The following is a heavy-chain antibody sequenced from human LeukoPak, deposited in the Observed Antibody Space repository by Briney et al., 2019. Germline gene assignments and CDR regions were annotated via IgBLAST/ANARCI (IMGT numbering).Heavy chain of an antibody. Sequence: PSETLSLTCTVSGGSISSSSYYWGWIRQPPGKGLEWIGSIYYSGSTYYNPSLKSRVTISVDTSKNQFSLKLSSVTAADTAVYYCARLIAVAVSDYWGQGTLVTVSS. CDR1: GGSISSSSYY. D-gene: IGHD6-19*01. CDR2: IYYSGST. CDR3: ARLIAVAVSDY. J-gene: IGHJ4*02. V-gene: IGHV4-39*01.